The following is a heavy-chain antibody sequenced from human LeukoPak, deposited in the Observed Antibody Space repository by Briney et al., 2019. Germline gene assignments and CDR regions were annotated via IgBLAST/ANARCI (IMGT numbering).Heavy chain of an antibody. V-gene: IGHV3-30*03. CDR3: ARLVGDYNWFDP. CDR2: ISYDGSNK. CDR1: GFTFSSYG. D-gene: IGHD2-2*01. Sequence: GGSLRLSCVASGFTFSSYGMHWVRQAPGKGLEWVAVISYDGSNKYYADSVKGRFTISRDNSKNTLYLQMNSLRAEDTAVYYCARLVGDYNWFDPWGQGTLVTVSS. J-gene: IGHJ5*02.